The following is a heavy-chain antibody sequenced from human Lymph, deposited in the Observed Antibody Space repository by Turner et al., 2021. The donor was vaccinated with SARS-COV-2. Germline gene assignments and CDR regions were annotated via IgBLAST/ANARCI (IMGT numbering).Heavy chain of an antibody. CDR2: INPDSGGT. Sequence: QVQLVQSGAEVQEPGASVTVSCKASGYTFTGYYMHWVRQAPGQGLEWMGWINPDSGGTNYAQNFQDRVTMTRDTSISTAYMELSRLRSDDTAVYYCARGGLYYYDSSAYYGDAFDFWGQGTMVTVSS. D-gene: IGHD3-22*01. J-gene: IGHJ3*01. CDR3: ARGGLYYYDSSAYYGDAFDF. CDR1: GYTFTGYY. V-gene: IGHV1-2*02.